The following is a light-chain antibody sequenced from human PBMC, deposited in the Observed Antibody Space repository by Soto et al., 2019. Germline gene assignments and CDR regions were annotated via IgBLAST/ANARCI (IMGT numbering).Light chain of an antibody. CDR3: ASWDDSLSGNYV. Sequence: QSVLTQPPSASGTPGQRVTISCSGSSSSIGSNTVNWYQQLPGTAPKLLIYSNNQRPSGVPDRFSGSKSGTSASLAISGLQSEDEADYYCASWDDSLSGNYVFGTGTKVT. J-gene: IGLJ1*01. CDR1: SSSIGSNT. CDR2: SNN. V-gene: IGLV1-44*01.